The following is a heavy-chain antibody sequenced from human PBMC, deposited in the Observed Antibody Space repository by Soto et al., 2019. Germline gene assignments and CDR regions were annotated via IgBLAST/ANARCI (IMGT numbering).Heavy chain of an antibody. CDR3: ARRYGGTFDY. V-gene: IGHV4-59*08. J-gene: IGHJ4*02. CDR1: GGSISSYY. D-gene: IGHD2-15*01. Sequence: PSETLSLTCTVSGGSISSYYWRWIRQPPGKGLERIGYIYYSGSTNYNPSLKSRVTISVDTSKNQFSLKLSFVTAADTAVYYCARRYGGTFDYWGQGTLVTVS. CDR2: IYYSGST.